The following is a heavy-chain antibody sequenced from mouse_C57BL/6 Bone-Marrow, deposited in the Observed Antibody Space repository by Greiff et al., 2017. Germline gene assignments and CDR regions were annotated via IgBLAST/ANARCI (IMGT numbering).Heavy chain of an antibody. CDR1: GYSITSDY. V-gene: IGHV3-8*01. CDR3: SRRPFSPYYFDY. J-gene: IGHJ2*01. CDR2: ISYSGST. Sequence: EVKLQESGPGLAKPSQTLSLTCSVTGYSITSDYWNWIRKFPGNKLEYMGYISYSGSTYYHPSLKSRISITRDTSKNQYYLQLNSVPTEDTATYYCSRRPFSPYYFDYWRQGTTLTVSS.